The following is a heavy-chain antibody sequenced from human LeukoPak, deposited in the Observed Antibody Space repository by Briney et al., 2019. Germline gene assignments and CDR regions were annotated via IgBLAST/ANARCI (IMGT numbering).Heavy chain of an antibody. Sequence: GESLKISRKGSGYSFTSYWIAWVRQMPGKGLEWMGIIFPRDSDARYSPSFQGQVTISADKSINTAYLQWSSLKASDTAMYYCARQLGYYDHWGQGTLVTVSS. CDR1: GYSFTSYW. CDR3: ARQLGYYDH. CDR2: IFPRDSDA. D-gene: IGHD3-16*01. J-gene: IGHJ4*02. V-gene: IGHV5-51*01.